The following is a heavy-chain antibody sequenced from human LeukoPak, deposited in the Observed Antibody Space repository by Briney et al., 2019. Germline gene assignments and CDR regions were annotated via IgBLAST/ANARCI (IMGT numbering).Heavy chain of an antibody. CDR3: ASGGTGDSSGYYYWFDP. J-gene: IGHJ5*02. CDR1: GGTFSSYA. Sequence: SVKVSCKASGGTFSSYAISWVRQAPGQGLEWMGGIIPIFGTANYAQKFQGRVTITTDESTSTAYMELSRLRSEGTAVYYCASGGTGDSSGYYYWFDPWGQGTLVTVSS. CDR2: IIPIFGTA. D-gene: IGHD3-22*01. V-gene: IGHV1-69*05.